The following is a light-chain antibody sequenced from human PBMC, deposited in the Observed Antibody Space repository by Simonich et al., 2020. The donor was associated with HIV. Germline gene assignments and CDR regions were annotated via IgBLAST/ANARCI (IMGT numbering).Light chain of an antibody. Sequence: EIVMTQSPATLSVSPGERATLPCRASQSVSSNLAWYQQKPGQAPRLLIYGASTRATGIPARFSGSGSGSEFTLTISSLQSEDFAVYYCQQYNNWPPLTFGGGTKVEMK. V-gene: IGKV3-15*01. CDR2: GAS. J-gene: IGKJ4*01. CDR1: QSVSSN. CDR3: QQYNNWPPLT.